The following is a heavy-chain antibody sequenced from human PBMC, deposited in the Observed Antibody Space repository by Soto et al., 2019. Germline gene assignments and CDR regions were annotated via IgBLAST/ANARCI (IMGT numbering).Heavy chain of an antibody. CDR2: IWYDGSNK. D-gene: IGHD6-6*01. CDR1: GFTFSSYG. J-gene: IGHJ6*02. V-gene: IGHV3-33*01. Sequence: GGSLRLSCAASGFTFSSYGMHWVRQAPGKGLEWVAVIWYDGSNKYYADSVKGRFTISRDNSKNTLYLQMNSLRAEDTAVYYCPREDPAAHYYYYGMDVWGQGTTVTVSS. CDR3: PREDPAAHYYYYGMDV.